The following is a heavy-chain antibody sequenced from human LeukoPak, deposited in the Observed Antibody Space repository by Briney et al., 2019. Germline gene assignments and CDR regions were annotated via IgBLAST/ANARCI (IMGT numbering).Heavy chain of an antibody. Sequence: SETLSLTCTVSGVSIRTSTHYWAWIRQPPGKGLEWIASMFYGGSTYYNASLRSRLSLSVDTSRNQFSLKLTSVTASDTAVFYCARHGSGWSFDYWGQGTLVTVSS. CDR3: ARHGSGWSFDY. V-gene: IGHV4-39*01. J-gene: IGHJ4*02. CDR1: GVSIRTSTHY. D-gene: IGHD6-19*01. CDR2: MFYGGST.